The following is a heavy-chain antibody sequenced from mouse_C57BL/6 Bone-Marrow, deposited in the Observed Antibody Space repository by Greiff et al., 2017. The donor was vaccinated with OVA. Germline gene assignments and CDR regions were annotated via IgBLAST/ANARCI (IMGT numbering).Heavy chain of an antibody. CDR3: ERAGTAQATES. V-gene: IGHV1-80*01. D-gene: IGHD3-2*02. Sequence: QVQLQQSGAELVKPGASVKISCKASGYAFRSYGMNWVKQRPGKGLEWIGQIYPGDGDTNYNGKFKGKATLTADKSSNTAYMQLSSLTSEDSAVDFCERAGTAQATESWGQGTMLTVSS. J-gene: IGHJ2*01. CDR2: IYPGDGDT. CDR1: GYAFRSYG.